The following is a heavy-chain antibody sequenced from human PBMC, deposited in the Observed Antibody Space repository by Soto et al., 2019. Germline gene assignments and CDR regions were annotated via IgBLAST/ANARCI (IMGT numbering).Heavy chain of an antibody. V-gene: IGHV3-23*01. CDR3: AKVAGGLGYFDL. Sequence: GESLKISCVASGFTFSDYAMTWVRQAPGKGLEWVATISATGGNIEYTDSLKGRFTISRDNSKNTLYLQLNGPTSDDTAVHYCAKVAGGLGYFDLWGRGTLVTVSS. CDR1: GFTFSDYA. D-gene: IGHD3-16*01. CDR2: ISATGGNI. J-gene: IGHJ2*01.